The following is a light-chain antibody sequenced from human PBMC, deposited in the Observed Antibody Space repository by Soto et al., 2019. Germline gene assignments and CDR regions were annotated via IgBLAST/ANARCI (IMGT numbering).Light chain of an antibody. CDR3: QHHT. Sequence: DIQMTQSPSTLSASVGDRVTITCRASQSISSWLAWYQQKPGKAPKLLIYDASSLESGVPSRFSGSGSVTEFTLTISSLHPDDFATYYCQHHTFGQGTKLEIK. CDR2: DAS. V-gene: IGKV1-5*01. J-gene: IGKJ2*01. CDR1: QSISSW.